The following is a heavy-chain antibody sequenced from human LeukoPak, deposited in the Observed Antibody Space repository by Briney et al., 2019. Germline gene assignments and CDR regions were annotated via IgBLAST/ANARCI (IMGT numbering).Heavy chain of an antibody. J-gene: IGHJ6*03. CDR2: IYSGGST. CDR3: AKDFVYCSSTSCYVGYYYYYMYV. Sequence: GGSLRLSCAASGFTVSSNYMSWVRQAPGKGLEWVSVIYSGGSTYYADSVKGRFTISRDNSKNTLYLQMNSLRAEDTAAYYCAKDFVYCSSTSCYVGYYYYYMYVWGKGTTVTISS. D-gene: IGHD2-2*01. V-gene: IGHV3-66*01. CDR1: GFTVSSNY.